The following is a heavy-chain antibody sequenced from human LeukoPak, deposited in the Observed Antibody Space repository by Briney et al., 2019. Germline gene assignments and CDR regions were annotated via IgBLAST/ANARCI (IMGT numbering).Heavy chain of an antibody. J-gene: IGHJ4*02. Sequence: GRSLRLSCAASGFTFDDYAMHWVRQAPGKGLEWVSSISSSSSYIYYADSVKGRFTISRDNAKNSLYLQMNSLRAEDTAVYYCARTYSWSLSRFDYWGQGTLVTVSS. CDR2: ISSSSSYI. V-gene: IGHV3-21*01. CDR1: GFTFDDYA. CDR3: ARTYSWSLSRFDY. D-gene: IGHD3-16*02.